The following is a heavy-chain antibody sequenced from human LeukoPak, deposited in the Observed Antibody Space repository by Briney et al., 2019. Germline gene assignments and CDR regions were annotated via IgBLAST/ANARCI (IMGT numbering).Heavy chain of an antibody. V-gene: IGHV1-18*01. D-gene: IGHD3-10*01. CDR2: ISTYDGNT. Sequence: ASVKVSCKASGYSFPIYGINWVRQAPGQGLEWMGWISTYDGNTRYAQNVQGRATLMRDTSTSTVYMELRNLRSDDTAIYYCARDGVRRAPGWFDTWGQGTLVTVSS. J-gene: IGHJ5*02. CDR3: ARDGVRRAPGWFDT. CDR1: GYSFPIYG.